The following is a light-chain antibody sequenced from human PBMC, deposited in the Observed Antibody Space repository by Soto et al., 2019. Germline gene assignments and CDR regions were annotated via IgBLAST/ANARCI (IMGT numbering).Light chain of an antibody. J-gene: IGKJ1*01. CDR1: QSVGSD. V-gene: IGKV3-15*01. CDR3: QQYNNWPPWT. CDR2: GAS. Sequence: EVVMTQSPATLSGSLGVGATLSCRASQSVGSDVAWYRPKPGLAPRLLIYGASTRATGVPARFSGGGSGTEFTLTISSLQSEDFAVYYCQQYNNWPPWTFGQGTKVEVK.